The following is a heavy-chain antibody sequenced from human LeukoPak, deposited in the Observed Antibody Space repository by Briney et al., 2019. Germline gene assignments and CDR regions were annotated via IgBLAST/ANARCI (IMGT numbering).Heavy chain of an antibody. CDR2: ISDDGSNK. CDR3: VLGHYGGCFDY. Sequence: PGRSLRLSCAASGFTFSNYAMHWVRQAPGKGLEWVAAISDDGSNKYYSDSVKGRFAISRDNSKNTLYLQMNSLRAEDTAVYYCVLGHYGGCFDYWGQGTLVTVSS. V-gene: IGHV3-30*09. J-gene: IGHJ4*02. CDR1: GFTFSNYA. D-gene: IGHD4-23*01.